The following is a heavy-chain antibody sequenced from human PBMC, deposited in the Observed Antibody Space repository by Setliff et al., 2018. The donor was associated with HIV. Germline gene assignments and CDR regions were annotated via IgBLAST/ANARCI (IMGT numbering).Heavy chain of an antibody. D-gene: IGHD2-21*01. CDR1: GVAINRTDHY. CDR3: ARVPVAGANWFDP. V-gene: IGHV4-39*01. CDR2: VSQSGST. J-gene: IGHJ5*02. Sequence: SETLSLTCSVSGVAINRTDHYWGWIRQSPGKRLEWIGSVSQSGSTYYNPSLKSRITISVDRSKNLFSLKLISVTAADQGVYYCARVPVAGANWFDPWGLGTLVTVS.